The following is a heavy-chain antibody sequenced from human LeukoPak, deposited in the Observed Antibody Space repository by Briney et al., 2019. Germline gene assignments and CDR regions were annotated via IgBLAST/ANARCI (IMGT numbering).Heavy chain of an antibody. Sequence: SETLSLTCSVSGGSITNGDYYWAWIRQPPGKGLKWIATIYHNGNTYYNPSLKSRVTISVDTSASQFSLKLTFVTAADAAIYYCTREGSGRGIYFDHWGQGTLVGVSS. CDR3: TREGSGRGIYFDH. V-gene: IGHV4-39*02. D-gene: IGHD3-10*01. CDR2: IYHNGNT. CDR1: GGSITNGDYY. J-gene: IGHJ4*02.